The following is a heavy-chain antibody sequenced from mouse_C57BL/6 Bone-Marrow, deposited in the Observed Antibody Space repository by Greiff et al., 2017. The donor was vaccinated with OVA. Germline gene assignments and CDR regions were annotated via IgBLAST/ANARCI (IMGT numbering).Heavy chain of an antibody. J-gene: IGHJ3*01. Sequence: VQLQQPGTELVKPGASVKLSCKASGYTFTSYWMHWVKQRPGQGLEWIGNINPSNGGTNYNEKFKSKATLTVDKSSSTAYMQLSSLTSEDSAVDYCARPIYDGYYGFAYWGKGTLVTVSA. V-gene: IGHV1-53*01. CDR3: ARPIYDGYYGFAY. D-gene: IGHD2-3*01. CDR1: GYTFTSYW. CDR2: INPSNGGT.